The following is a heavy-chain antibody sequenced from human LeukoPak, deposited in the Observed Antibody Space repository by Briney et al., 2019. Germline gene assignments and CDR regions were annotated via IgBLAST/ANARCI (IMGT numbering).Heavy chain of an antibody. Sequence: SETLSLTCAVSGASISGSGYYLGWIRQPPGKGLEWIGNIYYTGNTYYNASLQSRVTISIDTSKNQFSLKLSSVTAADTAVYYCARHEFYYGSGSYYFHYWGQGTLVTVSS. CDR3: ARHEFYYGSGSYYFHY. D-gene: IGHD3-10*01. V-gene: IGHV4-39*01. J-gene: IGHJ4*02. CDR1: GASISGSGYY. CDR2: IYYTGNT.